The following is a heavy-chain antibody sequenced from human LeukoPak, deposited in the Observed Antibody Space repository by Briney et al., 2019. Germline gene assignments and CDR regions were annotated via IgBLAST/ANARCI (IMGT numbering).Heavy chain of an antibody. Sequence: GGSLRLSCAASGFTFSNYDVNWVRQAPGKGLEWVSYISSSGSFIYYADSVKGRFTISRDNAKNSLSLQMNSLRAEDTAVYYCARFHYCTNGVCDAYWGQGTLVTVSS. D-gene: IGHD2-8*01. CDR1: GFTFSNYD. CDR3: ARFHYCTNGVCDAY. J-gene: IGHJ4*02. V-gene: IGHV3-48*01. CDR2: ISSSGSFI.